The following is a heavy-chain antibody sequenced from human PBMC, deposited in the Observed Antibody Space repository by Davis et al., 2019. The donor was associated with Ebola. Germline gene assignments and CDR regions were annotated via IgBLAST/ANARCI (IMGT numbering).Heavy chain of an antibody. J-gene: IGHJ4*02. V-gene: IGHV3-23*01. CDR1: RFRFSNYA. D-gene: IGHD5/OR15-5a*01. CDR2: ISGSST. Sequence: PGGSLRLSCAASRFRFSNYAMGWVRQAPGKGLEWVSGISGSSTYYADSVTGRFTISRDNSKNTVYLQMTSLRAEDTAIYYCEKEVSKHLGQGTRVTVSS. CDR3: EKEVSKH.